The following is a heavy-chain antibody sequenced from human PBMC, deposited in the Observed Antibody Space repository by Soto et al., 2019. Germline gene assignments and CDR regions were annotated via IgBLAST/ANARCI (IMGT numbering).Heavy chain of an antibody. CDR2: INPSGGST. CDR1: GYTFTSYY. D-gene: IGHD5-12*01. Sequence: GASVKVSCKASGYTFTSYYMHWVRQAPGQGLEWMGIINPSGGSTSYAQKFQGRVTMTRDTSTSTVYMELSSLRSEDTAVYYCARAGGYSGYAGYYYYGMDVWGQGTTVTVSS. V-gene: IGHV1-46*01. J-gene: IGHJ6*02. CDR3: ARAGGYSGYAGYYYYGMDV.